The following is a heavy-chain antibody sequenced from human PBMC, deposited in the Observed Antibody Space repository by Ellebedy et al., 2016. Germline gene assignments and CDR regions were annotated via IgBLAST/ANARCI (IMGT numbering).Heavy chain of an antibody. V-gene: IGHV4-34*01. Sequence: GSLRLSXAVYGGSFSGYYWSWIRQPPGKGLEWIGEINHSGSTNYNPSLKSRVTISVDTSKNQFSLKLSSVTAADTAVYYCARGGSYSSSSGYYYMDVWGKGTTVTVSS. J-gene: IGHJ6*03. CDR3: ARGGSYSSSSGYYYMDV. CDR2: INHSGST. D-gene: IGHD6-6*01. CDR1: GGSFSGYY.